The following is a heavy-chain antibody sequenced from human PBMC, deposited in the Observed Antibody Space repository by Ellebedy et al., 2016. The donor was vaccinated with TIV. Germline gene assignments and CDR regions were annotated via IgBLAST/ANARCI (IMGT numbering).Heavy chain of an antibody. CDR3: ARDPGLEPLRGVIIPSPGRYGMDV. D-gene: IGHD3-10*01. Sequence: GGSLRLSXAASGFTFSSYAMSWVRQAPGKGLEWVAVISYDGSNKYYADSVKGRFTISRDNSKNTLYLQMNSLRAEDTAVYYCARDPGLEPLRGVIIPSPGRYGMDVWGQGTTVTVSS. CDR2: ISYDGSNK. J-gene: IGHJ6*02. CDR1: GFTFSSYA. V-gene: IGHV3-30-3*01.